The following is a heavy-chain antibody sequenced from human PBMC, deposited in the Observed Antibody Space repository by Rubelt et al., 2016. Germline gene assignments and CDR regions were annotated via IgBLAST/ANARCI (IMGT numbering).Heavy chain of an antibody. CDR3: ARLSITIFGVVVYYYGMDV. D-gene: IGHD3-3*01. Sequence: QVQLVQSGAEVEEPGSSVKVSCKASGGTFSSYAISWVRQAPGQGLEWMGGIIPIFGTANYAQKFQGRVTITADESTSTAYMELSSRRAEDTAVYYCARLSITIFGVVVYYYGMDVWGQGTTVTVSS. CDR1: GGTFSSYA. CDR2: IIPIFGTA. J-gene: IGHJ6*02. V-gene: IGHV1-69*01.